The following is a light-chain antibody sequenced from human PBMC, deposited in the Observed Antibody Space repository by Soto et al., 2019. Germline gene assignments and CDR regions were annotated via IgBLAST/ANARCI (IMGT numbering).Light chain of an antibody. V-gene: IGKV3-15*01. CDR2: AAS. J-gene: IGKJ1*01. CDR1: ESVSTN. CDR3: PQYSIWRT. Sequence: TQSPATLSLAPGERVTLSCRASESVSTNLAWYQQKAGQAPRLLIYAASTRATGIPARFSGSGSGTEFTLTISSLQSEDFAVYYCPQYSIWRTFGQGTKVDI.